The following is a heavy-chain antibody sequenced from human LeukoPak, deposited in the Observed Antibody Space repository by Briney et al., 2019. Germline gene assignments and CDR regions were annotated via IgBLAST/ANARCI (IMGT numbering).Heavy chain of an antibody. CDR3: ARDNWVLDY. Sequence: SETLSLTCTVSGGSISSSSYYWGWIRQPPGKGLEWIGEINHSGSTNYNPSLKSRVTISVDTSKNQFSLKLSSVTAADTAVYYCARDNWVLDYWGQGTLVTVSS. J-gene: IGHJ4*02. V-gene: IGHV4-39*07. CDR2: INHSGST. D-gene: IGHD7-27*01. CDR1: GGSISSSSYY.